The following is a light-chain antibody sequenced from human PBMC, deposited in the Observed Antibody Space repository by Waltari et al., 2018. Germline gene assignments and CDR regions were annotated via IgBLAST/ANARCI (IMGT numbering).Light chain of an antibody. V-gene: IGKV3-11*01. J-gene: IGKJ1*01. CDR3: QQRNSWPRT. CDR1: QSISTD. CDR2: DAS. Sequence: EIVLTQSPATLPLSPGERATLSCRASQSISTDLAWYQQKPGQAPRLLIFDASNRATGIPVRFRGGGSGTDFTLTISSLESEDFAVYYCQQRNSWPRTFGQGTKVEIK.